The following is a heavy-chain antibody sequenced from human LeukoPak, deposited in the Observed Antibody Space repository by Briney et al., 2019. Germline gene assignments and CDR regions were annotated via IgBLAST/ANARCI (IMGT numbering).Heavy chain of an antibody. Sequence: GGSLRLSCAASGFTFSSYGMHWVRQAPGKGLEWVAVLSYDGSNKYYADSVKGRFTISRDNSKNTLYLQMNSLRAEDTAVYYCARDRGFGQAAVWGKGTTVTVSS. J-gene: IGHJ6*04. CDR3: ARDRGFGQAAV. CDR2: LSYDGSNK. D-gene: IGHD3-10*01. V-gene: IGHV3-30*03. CDR1: GFTFSSYG.